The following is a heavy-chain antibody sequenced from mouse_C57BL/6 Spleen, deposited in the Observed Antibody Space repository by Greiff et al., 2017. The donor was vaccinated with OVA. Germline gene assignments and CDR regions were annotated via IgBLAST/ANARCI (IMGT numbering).Heavy chain of an antibody. CDR2: IHPSDSDT. Sequence: VQLQQPGAELVKPGASVKVSCKASGYTFTSYWMHWVKQRPGQGLEWIGRIHPSDSDTNYNQKFKGKATLTVDKSSSTAYMQLSSLTSEDSAVYYWAIFTADYDDWYFDVWGTGTTVTVSS. V-gene: IGHV1-74*01. CDR3: AIFTADYDDWYFDV. CDR1: GYTFTSYW. J-gene: IGHJ1*03. D-gene: IGHD2-4*01.